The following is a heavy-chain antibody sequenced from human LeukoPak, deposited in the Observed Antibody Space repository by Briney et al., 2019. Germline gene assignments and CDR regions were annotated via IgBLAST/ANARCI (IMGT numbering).Heavy chain of an antibody. CDR1: GFTFINYA. Sequence: PGRSLRLSCAASGFTFINYAMRWVRQAPGKGLEWVAVVSHDGSNKYYADSVKGRFTISRDNSKNTLYLQMSSLRPEDTAVYTCASSLNFYGVHFFDYWGQGTLVTVSS. J-gene: IGHJ4*02. D-gene: IGHD2-8*01. CDR2: VSHDGSNK. V-gene: IGHV3-30*04. CDR3: ASSLNFYGVHFFDY.